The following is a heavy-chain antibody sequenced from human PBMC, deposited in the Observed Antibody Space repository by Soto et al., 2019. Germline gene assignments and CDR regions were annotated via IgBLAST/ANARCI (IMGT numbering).Heavy chain of an antibody. CDR2: MNPNSGNT. CDR1: GYTFTSYD. V-gene: IGHV1-8*01. D-gene: IGHD3-3*01. CDR3: ARGPLDGEYDFWSGSRDTNYYGMDV. Sequence: QVQLVQSGAEVKKPGASVKVSCKASGYTFTSYDINWVRQATGQGLEWMGWMNPNSGNTGYAQKFQGRVTMTRNTSISTAYMELSSLRSEDTAVYYCARGPLDGEYDFWSGSRDTNYYGMDVWGQWTTVTVSS. J-gene: IGHJ6*02.